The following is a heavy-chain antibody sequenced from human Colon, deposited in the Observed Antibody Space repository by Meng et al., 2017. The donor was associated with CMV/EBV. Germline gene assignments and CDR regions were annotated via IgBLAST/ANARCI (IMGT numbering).Heavy chain of an antibody. CDR1: GFTFTSHD. CDR3: AKEDYLPYYDVLTGSSRYKWFDP. CDR2: IRYDGNID. J-gene: IGHJ5*02. D-gene: IGHD3-9*01. Sequence: GESLRLSCAASGFTFTSHDIHWVRQAPGKGLEWVTFIRYDGNIDHYADSVKGRFTISRDNAKNTVYLQMNDLRAEDTAVYYCAKEDYLPYYDVLTGSSRYKWFDPWGQGTLVTVSS. V-gene: IGHV3-30*02.